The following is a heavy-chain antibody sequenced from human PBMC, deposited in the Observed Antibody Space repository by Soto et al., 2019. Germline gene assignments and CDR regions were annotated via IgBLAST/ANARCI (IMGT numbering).Heavy chain of an antibody. V-gene: IGHV3-72*01. J-gene: IGHJ4*02. D-gene: IGHD3-16*01. Sequence: GGSLRLSCAGSGFTFSGHYMDWVRQAPGKGLEWLGRIRNKPNGHTTEYAASVKGRFTISRDDSKNSVYLQMNSLKSGDTAVYYCSTTVITAPLFEYWGQGTLVTVSS. CDR1: GFTFSGHY. CDR2: IRNKPNGHTT. CDR3: STTVITAPLFEY.